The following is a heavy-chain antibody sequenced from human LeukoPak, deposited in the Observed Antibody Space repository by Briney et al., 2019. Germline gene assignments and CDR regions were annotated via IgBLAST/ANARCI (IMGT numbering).Heavy chain of an antibody. Sequence: GGSLRLSCAASGFTFSSYAMSWVRQAPGKGLEWVSATSGSGGSTYYADSVKGRFTISRDNAKNSLYLQMNSLRAEDTAVYYCARTRNGGDYWGQGTLVTVSS. J-gene: IGHJ4*02. CDR1: GFTFSSYA. V-gene: IGHV3-23*01. CDR3: ARTRNGGDY. D-gene: IGHD5-24*01. CDR2: TSGSGGST.